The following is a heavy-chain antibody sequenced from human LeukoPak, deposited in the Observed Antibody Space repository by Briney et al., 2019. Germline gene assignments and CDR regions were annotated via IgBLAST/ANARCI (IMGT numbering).Heavy chain of an antibody. J-gene: IGHJ4*02. CDR3: ARELWFGEFYFDY. Sequence: ASVKVSCKASGYIFTGYYMHWMRQAPGQGLEWMGWINPNSGGTNYAQKFQGRVTMTRDTFISTVYMDLSRLRSDDTAVYYCARELWFGEFYFDYWGQGTLVTVSS. V-gene: IGHV1-2*02. CDR1: GYIFTGYY. CDR2: INPNSGGT. D-gene: IGHD3-10*01.